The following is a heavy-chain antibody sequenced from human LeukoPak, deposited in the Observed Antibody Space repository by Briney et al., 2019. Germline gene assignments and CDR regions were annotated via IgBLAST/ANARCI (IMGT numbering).Heavy chain of an antibody. CDR1: GFTFSSYA. V-gene: IGHV3-23*01. D-gene: IGHD6-19*01. CDR3: ARDSDSSGWLDCYMDV. J-gene: IGHJ6*03. Sequence: PGGSLRLSCAASGFTFSSYAMSWVRQAPGKGLEWVSAISGSGGNTYYADSVKGRFTISRDNSKNTLYLQMNSLRAEDTAVYYCARDSDSSGWLDCYMDVWGKGTTVTISS. CDR2: ISGSGGNT.